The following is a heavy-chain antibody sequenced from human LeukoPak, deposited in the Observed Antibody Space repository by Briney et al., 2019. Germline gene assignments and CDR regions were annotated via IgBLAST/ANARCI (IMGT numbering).Heavy chain of an antibody. Sequence: PSVTLSLTCTVSGGSISSYYWSWIRQPPGKGLEWIGEINHSGSTNYNPSLKSRVTISVDTSKNQFSLKLSSVTAADTAVYYCARGRTVRGTSSYNWFDPWGQGTLVTVSS. V-gene: IGHV4-34*01. CDR2: INHSGST. J-gene: IGHJ5*02. D-gene: IGHD3-10*01. CDR1: GGSISSYY. CDR3: ARGRTVRGTSSYNWFDP.